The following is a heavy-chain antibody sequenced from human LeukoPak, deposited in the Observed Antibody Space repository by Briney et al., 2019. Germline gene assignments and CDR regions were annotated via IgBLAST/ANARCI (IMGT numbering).Heavy chain of an antibody. V-gene: IGHV4-59*01. Sequence: SETLSLTCTVSGGSISNYYWTFIRQPPGKELEWIGYTNYSGKTFYNPSLKSRVTISIDTPSNQFSLKLTSVIAADTAVYFCARVSTNGLSNWFDPWGQGTLVTVSS. CDR2: TNYSGKT. D-gene: IGHD2-8*01. CDR3: ARVSTNGLSNWFDP. CDR1: GGSISNYY. J-gene: IGHJ5*02.